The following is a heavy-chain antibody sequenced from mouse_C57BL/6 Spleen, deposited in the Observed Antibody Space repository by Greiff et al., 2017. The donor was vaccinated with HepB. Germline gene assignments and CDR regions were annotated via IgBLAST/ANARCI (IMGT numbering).Heavy chain of an antibody. CDR2: IDPETGGT. D-gene: IGHD2-3*01. Sequence: QLQQSGAELVRPGASVTLSCKASGYTFTDYEMHWVKQTPVHGLEWIGAIDPETGGTAYNQKFKGKAILTADKSSSTAYMELRSLTSEDSAVYYCTREDGYYFDYWGQGTTLTVSS. V-gene: IGHV1-15*01. CDR1: GYTFTDYE. J-gene: IGHJ2*01. CDR3: TREDGYYFDY.